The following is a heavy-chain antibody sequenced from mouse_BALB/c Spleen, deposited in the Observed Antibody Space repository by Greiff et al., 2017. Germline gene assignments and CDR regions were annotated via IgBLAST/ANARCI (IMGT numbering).Heavy chain of an antibody. Sequence: EVHLVESGGGLVKPGGSLKLSCAASGFTFSSYAMSWVRQTPEKRLEWVASISSGGSTYYPDSVKGRFTISRDNARNILYLQMSSLRSEDTAMYYCARFYDGLDYWGQGTTLTVSS. D-gene: IGHD2-3*01. CDR2: ISSGGST. J-gene: IGHJ2*01. CDR1: GFTFSSYA. V-gene: IGHV5-6-5*01. CDR3: ARFYDGLDY.